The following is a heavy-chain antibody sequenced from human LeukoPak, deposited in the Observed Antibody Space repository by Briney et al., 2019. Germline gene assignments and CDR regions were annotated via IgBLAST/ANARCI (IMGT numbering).Heavy chain of an antibody. V-gene: IGHV6-1*01. Sequence: SQTLSLTCAISGDSFSSNSAAWNWIRQSPSRGLEWLGRTYYRSKWYNDYAVSVKSRITISPDTSKNQFSLQLNSVTPEDTAVYYCARIVGATDYFDYWGQGTLVTVSS. CDR1: GDSFSSNSAA. D-gene: IGHD1-26*01. CDR3: ARIVGATDYFDY. J-gene: IGHJ4*02. CDR2: TYYRSKWYN.